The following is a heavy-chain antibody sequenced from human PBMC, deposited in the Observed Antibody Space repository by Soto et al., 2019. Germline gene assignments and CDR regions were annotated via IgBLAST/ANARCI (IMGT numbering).Heavy chain of an antibody. CDR3: AKDMSSGWYGTRDFDI. CDR1: GFTFSSYA. D-gene: IGHD6-19*01. J-gene: IGHJ3*02. CDR2: ISGSGGST. Sequence: GWSLRLSCAASGFTFSSYAMSWVRQAPGKGLEWVSAISGSGGSTYYADSVKGRFTISRDNSKNTLYLQMNSLRAEDTAVYYCAKDMSSGWYGTRDFDIWGQGTMVTVSS. V-gene: IGHV3-23*01.